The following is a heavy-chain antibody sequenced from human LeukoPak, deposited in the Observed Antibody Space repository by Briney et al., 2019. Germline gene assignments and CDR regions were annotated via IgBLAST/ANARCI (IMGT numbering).Heavy chain of an antibody. CDR2: INHSGST. J-gene: IGHJ6*02. CDR3: ARHLPDIVVVPAALRYYYYYGMDV. Sequence: SETLSLTCAVYGGSFSAYYWSWIRQPPGKGLEWIGEINHSGSTNYNPSLKSRVTISVDTSKNQFSLKLSSVTAADTAVYYCARHLPDIVVVPAALRYYYYYGMDVWGQGTTVTVSS. D-gene: IGHD2-2*01. CDR1: GGSFSAYY. V-gene: IGHV4-34*01.